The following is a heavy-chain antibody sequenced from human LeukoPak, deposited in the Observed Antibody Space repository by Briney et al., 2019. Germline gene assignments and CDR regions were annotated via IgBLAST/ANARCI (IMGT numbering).Heavy chain of an antibody. CDR1: GGSISSYY. J-gene: IGHJ4*02. V-gene: IGHV4-59*01. CDR3: ARVALIAAAGFDY. CDR2: IYYSGST. Sequence: SETLSLTCTVSGGSISSYYWSWIRQPPGKGLEWIGYIYYSGSTNYNPSLKRRVTISVDTSKNQFSLKLSSVTAADTAVYYCARVALIAAAGFDYWGQGTLVTVSS. D-gene: IGHD6-13*01.